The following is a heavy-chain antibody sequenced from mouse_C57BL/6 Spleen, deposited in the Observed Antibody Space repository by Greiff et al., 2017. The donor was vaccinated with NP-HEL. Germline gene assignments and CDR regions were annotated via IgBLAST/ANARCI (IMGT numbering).Heavy chain of an antibody. J-gene: IGHJ1*03. CDR1: GFTFSDYY. V-gene: IGHV5-16*01. Sequence: EVKLMESEGGLVQPGSSMKLSCTASGFTFSDYYMAWVRQVPEKGLEWVANINYDGSSTYYLDSLKSRFIISRDNAKNILYLQMSSLKSEDTATYYCARARYSPRYFDVWGTGTTVTVSS. D-gene: IGHD2-12*01. CDR3: ARARYSPRYFDV. CDR2: INYDGSST.